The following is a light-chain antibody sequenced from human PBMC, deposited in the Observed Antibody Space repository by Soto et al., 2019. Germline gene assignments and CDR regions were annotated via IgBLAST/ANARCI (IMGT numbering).Light chain of an antibody. CDR2: ANT. V-gene: IGLV1-40*01. J-gene: IGLJ2*01. CDR1: SSNLGAGYD. CDR3: QSFDRTLVV. Sequence: QSVLTQPPSVSGAPGQRITIACTGSSSNLGAGYDAQWYQQLAGTAPKLLIYANTNRPSGVPVRVSGSKSGTSASLAITGLQAEYEADYYRQSFDRTLVVFGGGTKVTVL.